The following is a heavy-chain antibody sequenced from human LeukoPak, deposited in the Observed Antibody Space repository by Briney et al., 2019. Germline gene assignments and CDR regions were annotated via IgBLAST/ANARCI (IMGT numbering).Heavy chain of an antibody. J-gene: IGHJ6*03. Sequence: PGGSLRLSCAASGFTFSSYAMSWVRQAPGKGLEWVSAISGSGGSTYYADSVKGRFTISRDNSKNTLYLQMNSLRAEDTAVYYSAKDFVGYCTNGVCYTAPYYYYYMDFWGKGTTVTVSS. CDR1: GFTFSSYA. V-gene: IGHV3-23*01. CDR3: AKDFVGYCTNGVCYTAPYYYYYMDF. CDR2: ISGSGGST. D-gene: IGHD2-8*01.